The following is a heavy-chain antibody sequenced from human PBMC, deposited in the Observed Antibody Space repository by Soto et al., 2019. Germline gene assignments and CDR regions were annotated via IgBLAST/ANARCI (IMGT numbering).Heavy chain of an antibody. CDR2: MNPNSGNT. V-gene: IGHV1-8*01. Sequence: ASVKVSCKAPGYTFTSYDINWVRQATGQGLEWMGWMNPNSGNTGYAQKYQGRVTMTRNTSISTAYMELSSLRSEDTAVYYCARGLFIRRKQLGDYCYYYMDVWGKGTTVTVSS. J-gene: IGHJ6*03. D-gene: IGHD6-6*01. CDR1: GYTFTSYD. CDR3: ARGLFIRRKQLGDYCYYYMDV.